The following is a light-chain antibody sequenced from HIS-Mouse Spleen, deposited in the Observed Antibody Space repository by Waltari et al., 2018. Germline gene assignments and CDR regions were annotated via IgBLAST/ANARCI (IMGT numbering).Light chain of an antibody. Sequence: SYELTQPPSVSVSPGQTASITCSGAALPQKYAYWYQQNSGQAPVMVIYEDSKRPSGIPERFSGSSSGTMATLTISGAQVEDEADYYCYSTDSSGNHRVFGGGTKLTVL. J-gene: IGLJ2*01. V-gene: IGLV3-10*01. CDR3: YSTDSSGNHRV. CDR2: EDS. CDR1: ALPQKY.